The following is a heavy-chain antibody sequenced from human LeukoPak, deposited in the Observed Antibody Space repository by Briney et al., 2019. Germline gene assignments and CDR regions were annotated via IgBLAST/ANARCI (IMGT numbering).Heavy chain of an antibody. D-gene: IGHD2-2*01. CDR2: IYPRDSDT. CDR1: GYTFTNYW. Sequence: KHGESLKISCKGSGYTFTNYWIGWVRQMPGKGLEYMGIIYPRDSDTRYSPSFEGQVTISADKSISTAYLQWSSSKASDTAMYFCARKFCSSTTCYVAFDVWGQGTMVTVSS. CDR3: ARKFCSSTTCYVAFDV. J-gene: IGHJ3*01. V-gene: IGHV5-51*01.